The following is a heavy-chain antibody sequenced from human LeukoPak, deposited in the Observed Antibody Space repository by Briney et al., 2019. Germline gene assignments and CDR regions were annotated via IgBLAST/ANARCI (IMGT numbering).Heavy chain of an antibody. D-gene: IGHD1-26*01. Sequence: PGRSLRLSCAASGFTFSSDGMHWVRQAPGKGLEWVAAISYDESDKNYADSVKGRFSSSRDNSKNTLYLEMNSLRAEDTAVYYCAKDRTIVGATAFDYWGQGTLVTVSS. CDR3: AKDRTIVGATAFDY. J-gene: IGHJ4*02. V-gene: IGHV3-30*18. CDR2: ISYDESDK. CDR1: GFTFSSDG.